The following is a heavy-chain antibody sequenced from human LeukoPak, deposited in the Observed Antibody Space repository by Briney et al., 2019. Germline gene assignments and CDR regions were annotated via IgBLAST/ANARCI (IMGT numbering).Heavy chain of an antibody. V-gene: IGHV1-58*02. J-gene: IGHJ3*02. D-gene: IGHD4-17*01. Sequence: SVKVSCKASGFTFTSSAIQWVRQGRGQRLEWLGWIVVGSGNTNYAQRFQEKVTITRDMSTSTAYMELSNLSSEDTALYYCVADLSTVTTLAFDIWGQGTVVTVSS. CDR3: VADLSTVTTLAFDI. CDR1: GFTFTSSA. CDR2: IVVGSGNT.